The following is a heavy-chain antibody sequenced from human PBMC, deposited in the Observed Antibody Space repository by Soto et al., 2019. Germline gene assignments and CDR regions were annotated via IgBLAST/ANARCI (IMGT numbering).Heavy chain of an antibody. V-gene: IGHV5-51*01. CDR2: FYPGSSEA. D-gene: IGHD1-26*01. CDR1: GYPCTTYW. J-gene: IGHJ5*02. Sequence: GESLKISCQVSGYPCTTYWIAWAVQMPGKGLEYMGIFYPGSSEARYSPSFQGQVTFSADKSRNAAYLQWGSLKASDTAIYYCARHYAPSGEYFTFFDPWGEGTLVTVSS. CDR3: ARHYAPSGEYFTFFDP.